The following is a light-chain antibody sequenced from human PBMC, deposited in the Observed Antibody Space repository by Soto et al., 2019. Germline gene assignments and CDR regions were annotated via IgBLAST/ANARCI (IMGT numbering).Light chain of an antibody. J-gene: IGKJ4*01. V-gene: IGKV1-39*01. CDR1: QSISSY. Sequence: DVQMTQSPSSLSASVGDRVTITCRASQSISSYLNWYQQKPGKAPKLLIYAASSLQSGVPSRFSGSGSGTEFTLTISNLQPDDFATYYCQHYNSYSTPPTFGGATKV. CDR3: QHYNSYSTPPT. CDR2: AAS.